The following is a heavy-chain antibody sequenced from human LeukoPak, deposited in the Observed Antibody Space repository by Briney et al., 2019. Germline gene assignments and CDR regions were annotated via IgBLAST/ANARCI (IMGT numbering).Heavy chain of an antibody. CDR1: GFTFSSYA. D-gene: IGHD3-10*01. J-gene: IGHJ4*02. Sequence: PGGSLRLSCTASGFTFSSYAMSWVRQAPGKGLEWVSANSGSGGSTYYADSVKGRFTISRDNAKNSLYLQMNSLRAEDTAVYYCARVVLNYGSGSYYNDWGQGTLVTVSS. V-gene: IGHV3-23*01. CDR2: NSGSGGST. CDR3: ARVVLNYGSGSYYND.